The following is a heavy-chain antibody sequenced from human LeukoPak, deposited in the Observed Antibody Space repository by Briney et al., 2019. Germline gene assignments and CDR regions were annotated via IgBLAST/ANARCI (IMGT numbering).Heavy chain of an antibody. D-gene: IGHD7-27*01. V-gene: IGHV4-59*08. CDR3: ARQGGVQLGIGAFDI. CDR2: IAYTGST. CDR1: GGSVSGGSISSYY. J-gene: IGHJ3*02. Sequence: SETLSLTCTVSGGSVSGGSISSYYWSWIRQPPGKGLEWIGFIAYTGSTNYNPSLKSRVTISVDTSKNQFSLRLSSVTAADTAVYYCARQGGVQLGIGAFDIWGQGTMVTVSS.